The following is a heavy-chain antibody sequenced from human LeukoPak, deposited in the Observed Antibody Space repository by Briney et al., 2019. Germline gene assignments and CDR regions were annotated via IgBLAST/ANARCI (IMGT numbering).Heavy chain of an antibody. CDR3: ARVGDIEVVPAAIGL. J-gene: IGHJ3*01. CDR1: GFTFSDYY. D-gene: IGHD2-2*02. CDR2: ISSSSSYT. V-gene: IGHV3-11*06. Sequence: GGSLRLSCAASGFTFSDYYMSWIRQAPGKGLEWVSYISSSSSYTNYADSVKGRFTISRDNAKNSLYLQMNSLRAEDTAVYYCARVGDIEVVPAAIGLWGQGTMVTVSS.